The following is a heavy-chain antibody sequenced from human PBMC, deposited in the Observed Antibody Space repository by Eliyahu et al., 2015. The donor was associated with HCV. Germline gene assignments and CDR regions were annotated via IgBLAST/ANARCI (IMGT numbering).Heavy chain of an antibody. V-gene: IGHV4-31*03. Sequence: QVQLQESGPGLVKPSQTLSLTCTVSGGSISSGGYYWSWIRQHPGKGLEWIGYIYYTGRTYYNPSLKSRVTISVDTSKNQFSLILSSVTAADTAVYYCARGLDGDYGDWWGLDDYWGQGTLVTVSS. D-gene: IGHD4-17*01. CDR2: IYYTGRT. CDR1: GGSISSGGYY. CDR3: ARGLDGDYGDWWGLDDY. J-gene: IGHJ4*02.